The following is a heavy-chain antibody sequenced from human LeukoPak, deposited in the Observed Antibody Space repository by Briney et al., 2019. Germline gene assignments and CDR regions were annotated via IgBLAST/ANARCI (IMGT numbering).Heavy chain of an antibody. Sequence: GGSLRLSCAASGFTFSSYAITWVRQAPGKGLEWVSTVSDSSDVHYSDSVKGRFTISRDNARNSLYLQMNSLRDEDTAVYYCARDGLHTAHFDYWGQGTLVTVSS. CDR2: VSDSSDV. D-gene: IGHD5-18*01. J-gene: IGHJ4*02. CDR3: ARDGLHTAHFDY. V-gene: IGHV3-48*02. CDR1: GFTFSSYA.